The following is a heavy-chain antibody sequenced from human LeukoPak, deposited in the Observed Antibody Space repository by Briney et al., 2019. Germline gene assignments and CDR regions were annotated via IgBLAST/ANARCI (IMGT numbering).Heavy chain of an antibody. CDR2: ISGSGGST. J-gene: IGHJ4*02. D-gene: IGHD6-19*01. CDR3: GGIAVAVYCDY. Sequence: GGSLRLYCAASGFTFSSYAMSWVRPAPGKGLEWVSAISGSGGSTYYADSVKGRFTISRDNSKNTLYLQMNSLRAEDTAVYYCGGIAVAVYCDYWGQGTLVTVSS. V-gene: IGHV3-23*01. CDR1: GFTFSSYA.